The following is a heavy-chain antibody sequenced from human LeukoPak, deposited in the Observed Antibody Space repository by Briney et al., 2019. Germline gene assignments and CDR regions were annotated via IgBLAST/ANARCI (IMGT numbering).Heavy chain of an antibody. J-gene: IGHJ5*02. CDR2: TYYRSKWYN. D-gene: IGHD6-19*01. Sequence: SQTLSLTCAISGDSVSSNSAAWYWIRQSPSRGLEWLGRTYYRSKWYNDYAVSVKSRITINPDTSKNQFSLQLNSVTPEDTAVYYCARDRLAPGNWFDPWGQGTLVTVSS. CDR1: GDSVSSNSAA. CDR3: ARDRLAPGNWFDP. V-gene: IGHV6-1*01.